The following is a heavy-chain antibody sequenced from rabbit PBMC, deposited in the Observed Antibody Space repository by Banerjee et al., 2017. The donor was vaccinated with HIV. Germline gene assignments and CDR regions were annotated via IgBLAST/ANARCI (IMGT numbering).Heavy chain of an antibody. D-gene: IGHD4-1*01. CDR2: IYTGDGNA. CDR1: GIDFSSYYY. V-gene: IGHV1S40*01. Sequence: QSLEESGGDLVKPGASLTLTCTASGIDFSSYYYMYWVRQAPGKGLEWIACIYTGDGNAFYATWAKGRFTISKASSTTVTLQMTSLTAADTATYFCARGDYSSDWGLDWWGQGTLVTVS. CDR3: ARGDYSSDWGLDW. J-gene: IGHJ4*01.